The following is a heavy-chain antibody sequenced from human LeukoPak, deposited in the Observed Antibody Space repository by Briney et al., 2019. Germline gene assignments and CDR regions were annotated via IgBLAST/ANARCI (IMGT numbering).Heavy chain of an antibody. J-gene: IGHJ5*02. V-gene: IGHV4-59*01. CDR1: GGSISSYY. CDR3: ARGGWLRDNWFDP. Sequence: PSETLSLTCTVSGGSISSYYWSWIRQPPGKGLEWIGYIYYSGGTNYNPSLKSRVTISVDTSKNQFSLKLSSVTAADTAVYYCARGGWLRDNWFDPWGQGTLVTVSS. CDR2: IYYSGGT. D-gene: IGHD3-22*01.